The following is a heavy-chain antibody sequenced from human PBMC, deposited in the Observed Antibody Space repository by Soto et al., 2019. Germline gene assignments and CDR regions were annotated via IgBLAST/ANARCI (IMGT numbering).Heavy chain of an antibody. J-gene: IGHJ4*01. D-gene: IGHD5-12*01. CDR3: ARGYSGYDAALDY. CDR1: GGSISSGGYY. V-gene: IGHV4-31*03. CDR2: IYYSGST. Sequence: SETLSLTCTVSGGSISSGGYYWSWIRQHPGKGLEWIGYIYYSGSTYYNPSLKSRVTISVDTSKNQFSLKLSSVTAADTAVYYCARGYSGYDAALDYRGQGTLVTVSS.